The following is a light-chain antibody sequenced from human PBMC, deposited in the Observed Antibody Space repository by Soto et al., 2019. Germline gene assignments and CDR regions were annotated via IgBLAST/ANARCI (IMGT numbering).Light chain of an antibody. CDR2: WAS. V-gene: IGKV4-1*01. CDR3: QQYYSHPPLT. CDR1: QSLLFSSNNRNY. Sequence: IVMTQSPDSLSVSLGERATINCKSSQSLLFSSNNRNYLAWYQQKPGHPPKLLVFWASTRESGVPDRFTGSGSGTDFTLTISILQAEDVAVYYCQQYYSHPPLTFGGGTKVEIK. J-gene: IGKJ4*01.